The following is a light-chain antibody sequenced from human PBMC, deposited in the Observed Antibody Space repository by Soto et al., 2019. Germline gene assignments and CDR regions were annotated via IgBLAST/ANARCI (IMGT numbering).Light chain of an antibody. CDR2: DTS. CDR1: TGAVTSGHY. CDR3: LLSYSGARLVV. J-gene: IGLJ2*01. V-gene: IGLV7-46*01. Sequence: QAVVTQEPSLTVSPGGTVTLTCGSCTGAVTSGHYPYWFQQKPGQAPRTLIYDTSNKHSWTPARFSGSLLGGKAALTLSGAQAEDEAEYYCLLSYSGARLVVFGGGTKLTVL.